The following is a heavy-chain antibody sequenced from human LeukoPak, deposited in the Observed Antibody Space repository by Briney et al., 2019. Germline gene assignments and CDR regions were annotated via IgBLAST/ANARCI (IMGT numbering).Heavy chain of an antibody. V-gene: IGHV3-23*01. CDR3: AKDQWGVYYYDYSPSDS. J-gene: IGHJ4*02. CDR1: GFTFSSYA. Sequence: PGGSLRLSCAASGFTFSSYAMSWVRQAPGKGLERVSALSAGSDSTYYADSVKGRFTISRDNSKKTLYLEMNSLRVEDTAVYYCAKDQWGVYYYDYSPSDSWGQGTLVTVSS. D-gene: IGHD3-16*01. CDR2: LSAGSDST.